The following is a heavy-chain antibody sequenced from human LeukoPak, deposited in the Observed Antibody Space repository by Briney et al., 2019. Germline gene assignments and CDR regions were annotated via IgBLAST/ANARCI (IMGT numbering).Heavy chain of an antibody. J-gene: IGHJ4*02. Sequence: GGSLRLSCAASGITFSSYGMSWVGQAPGKGLEWVSSISSTGGTTYYADSVKGRFTISRDNSKNTLYLQMNSLRAEDTAVYYCAKVRWDNSGWYYLDTWGQGTLLTVSS. CDR1: GITFSSYG. D-gene: IGHD6-19*01. V-gene: IGHV3-23*01. CDR2: ISSTGGTT. CDR3: AKVRWDNSGWYYLDT.